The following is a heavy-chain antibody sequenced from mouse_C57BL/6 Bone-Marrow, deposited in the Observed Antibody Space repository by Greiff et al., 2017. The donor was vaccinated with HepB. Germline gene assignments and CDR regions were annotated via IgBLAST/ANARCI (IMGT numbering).Heavy chain of an antibody. CDR3: ARDKGYYGPYYAMDY. J-gene: IGHJ4*01. V-gene: IGHV5-16*01. Sequence: EVKLVESEGGLVQPGSSMKLSCTASGFTFSDYYMAWVRQVPEKGLEWVANINYDGSSTYYLDSLQSRFIISRDNEKNILYLQMSSLKSEDTATYYCARDKGYYGPYYAMDYWGQGTSVTVSS. CDR2: INYDGSST. CDR1: GFTFSDYY. D-gene: IGHD1-1*01.